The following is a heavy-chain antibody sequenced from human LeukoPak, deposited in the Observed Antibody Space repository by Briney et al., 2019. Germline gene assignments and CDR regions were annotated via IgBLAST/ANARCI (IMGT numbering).Heavy chain of an antibody. D-gene: IGHD2-2*01. CDR3: ASLSPSLCCSSTSCSPDY. J-gene: IGHJ4*02. CDR2: IDYSGST. V-gene: IGHV4-39*07. Sequence: SETLSLTCSVSPGFTSTDTFYWGWIRQPPGKGLEWIAAIDYSGSTNYNPSPKSRVTISVDTSKNQFSLKLSSVTAADTAVYYCASLSPSLCCSSTSCSPDYWGQGTLVTVSS. CDR1: PGFTSTDTFY.